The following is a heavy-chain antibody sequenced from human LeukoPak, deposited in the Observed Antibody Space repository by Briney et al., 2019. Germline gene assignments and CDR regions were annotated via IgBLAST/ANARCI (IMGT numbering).Heavy chain of an antibody. D-gene: IGHD5-18*01. CDR3: ARTPQHSYYYYNMDV. CDR2: IIPIFGTA. CDR1: GGTFSTYA. J-gene: IGHJ6*03. V-gene: IGHV1-69*05. Sequence: GASVKVSCKASGGTFSTYAITWVRQAPGQGLEWMGGIIPIFGTANYAQKFQDRVTITTDASTSTVYIELTSLRSEDTAVYYCARTPQHSYYYYNMDVWGKGTTVTVAS.